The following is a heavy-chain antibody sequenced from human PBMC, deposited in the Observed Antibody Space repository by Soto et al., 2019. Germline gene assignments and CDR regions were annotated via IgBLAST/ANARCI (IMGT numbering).Heavy chain of an antibody. CDR3: AKDIGIAVAGTGGVY. Sequence: GGSLRLSCAASGFTFDDYAMHWVRQAPGKGLEWVSGISWNSGSIGYADSVKGRFTISRDNAKNSLYLQMNSLRAEDTALYYCAKDIGIAVAGTGGVYWGQGTLVTVSS. J-gene: IGHJ4*02. V-gene: IGHV3-9*01. CDR1: GFTFDDYA. CDR2: ISWNSGSI. D-gene: IGHD6-19*01.